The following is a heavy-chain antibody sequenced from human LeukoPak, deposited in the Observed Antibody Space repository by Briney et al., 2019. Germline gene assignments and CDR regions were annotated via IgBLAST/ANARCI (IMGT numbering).Heavy chain of an antibody. V-gene: IGHV5-51*01. CDR3: ARHWRLYDRPPFDP. J-gene: IGHJ5*02. CDR2: VYPGDSDV. Sequence: GESLKISCKGSGYSFTDYWIGWVRQMPGKGLEWMGIVYPGDSDVRYSPSFRGQVTISADKSISTAYLQWTSLKASDTAMYYCARHWRLYDRPPFDPWGQGTLVTVSS. D-gene: IGHD3-22*01. CDR1: GYSFTDYW.